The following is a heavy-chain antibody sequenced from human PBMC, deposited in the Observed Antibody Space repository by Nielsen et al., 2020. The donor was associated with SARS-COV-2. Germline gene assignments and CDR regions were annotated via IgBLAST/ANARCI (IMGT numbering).Heavy chain of an antibody. V-gene: IGHV4-39*01. CDR1: GGSISSGSYY. CDR2: IYYSGST. D-gene: IGHD5-12*01. Sequence: GSLRLSCTVSGGSISSGSYYWGWIRQPPGKGLEWIGSIYYSGSTYYNPSLKSRVTISVDTSKNQFSLKLSSVTAADTAVYYCATWDIVATISDYWGQGTLVTVSS. CDR3: ATWDIVATISDY. J-gene: IGHJ4*02.